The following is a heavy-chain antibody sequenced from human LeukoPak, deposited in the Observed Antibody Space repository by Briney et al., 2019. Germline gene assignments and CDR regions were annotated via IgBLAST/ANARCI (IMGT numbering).Heavy chain of an antibody. CDR3: ARGVRYYYDSSGSPAKYFQH. CDR1: GGSFSGYY. CDR2: INHSGST. D-gene: IGHD3-22*01. J-gene: IGHJ1*01. V-gene: IGHV4-34*01. Sequence: SETLSLTCAVYGGSFSGYYWSWIRQPPGKGLEWIGEINHSGSTNYNPSLKSRVTVSVDTSKNQFSLKLSSVTAADTAVYYCARGVRYYYDSSGSPAKYFQHWGQGILVTVSS.